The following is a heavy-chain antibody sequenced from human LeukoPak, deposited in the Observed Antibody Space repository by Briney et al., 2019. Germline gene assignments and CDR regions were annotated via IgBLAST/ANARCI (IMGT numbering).Heavy chain of an antibody. D-gene: IGHD6-6*01. V-gene: IGHV3-23*01. CDR2: ISGSGGST. Sequence: GGSLRLSCAASEFNFKTYGMSWVRQAPGKGLEWVSGISGSGGSTNYADSVKGRFTISRDNSKNTLYLQMNSLRAEDTAVYYCAKEKYSSSSELFFYIFDFWGQGTLVTVSS. J-gene: IGHJ4*02. CDR1: EFNFKTYG. CDR3: AKEKYSSSSELFFYIFDF.